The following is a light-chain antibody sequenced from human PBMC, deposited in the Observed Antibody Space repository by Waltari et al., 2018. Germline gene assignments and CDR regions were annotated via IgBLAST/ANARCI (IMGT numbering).Light chain of an antibody. CDR2: RNN. CDR3: AAWDDSLSGWV. V-gene: IGLV1-47*01. CDR1: SPDVGRNF. Sequence: QSVLTQPPSASGTAGLRVTISWSGSSPDVGRNFVNWYQQLPGTAPKLLIYRNNQRPSGVPDRFSGSKSGTSASLPISGLRSEDEADYYCAAWDDSLSGWVFGGGTKLTVL. J-gene: IGLJ3*02.